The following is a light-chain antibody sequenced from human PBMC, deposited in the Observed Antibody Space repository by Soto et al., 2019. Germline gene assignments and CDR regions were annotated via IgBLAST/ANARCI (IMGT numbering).Light chain of an antibody. J-gene: IGLJ1*01. CDR3: TSYKTDDTFV. V-gene: IGLV2-14*01. CDR1: TSDIGASNF. CDR2: GAT. Sequence: QSALTQPPAVSGSPGQSITVSCTVTTSDIGASNFVSWYQHLPGRAPKLIMFGATHRPSGVSDRFSASKAGITASLTISGLHADDEAEYFYTSYKTDDTFVFGTGTKVTVL.